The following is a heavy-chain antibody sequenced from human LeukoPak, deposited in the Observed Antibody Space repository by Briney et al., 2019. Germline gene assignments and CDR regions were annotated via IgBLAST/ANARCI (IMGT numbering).Heavy chain of an antibody. CDR2: ISSSGSTI. CDR3: TRVSWRGEIY. CDR1: GFTFSSYE. D-gene: IGHD3-3*01. J-gene: IGHJ4*02. V-gene: IGHV3-48*03. Sequence: PGGSLRLSCAASGFTFSSYEMNRVRQAPGKGLELVSYISSSGSTIYYADSVKGRFTISRDNAKNSLYLQMNSLRAEDTAVYYCTRVSWRGEIYWGQGTLVSVSS.